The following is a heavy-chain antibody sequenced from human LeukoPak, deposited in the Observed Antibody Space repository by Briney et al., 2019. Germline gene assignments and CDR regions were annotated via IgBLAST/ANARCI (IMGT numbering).Heavy chain of an antibody. CDR1: GDSISSSNYY. CDR3: ARTRSGYSDYGDNWFYP. V-gene: IGHV4-39*07. CDR2: IYYSGST. J-gene: IGHJ5*02. D-gene: IGHD5-12*01. Sequence: PSETLSLTCTVSGDSISSSNYYWGWIRQPPGKGLEWIGSIYYSGSTFYNPSLKSRVTISVDRSKNQFSLKLSSVTAADTAVYYCARTRSGYSDYGDNWFYPWGQGSLVTVSS.